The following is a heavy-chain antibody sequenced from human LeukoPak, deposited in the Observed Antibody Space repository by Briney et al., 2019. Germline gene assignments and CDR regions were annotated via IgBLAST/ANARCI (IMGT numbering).Heavy chain of an antibody. CDR3: AKRSLTVGNMAFDY. CDR2: ISGSGGST. D-gene: IGHD3-16*01. Sequence: PGGSLRLSCAASGFTFSSYSMNWVRQAPGKGLEWVSAISGSGGSTYYADSVKGRFTISRDNSKKTLYLQMNSLRVEDTAVYYCAKRSLTVGNMAFDYWGQGTLVTVSS. V-gene: IGHV3-23*01. CDR1: GFTFSSYS. J-gene: IGHJ4*02.